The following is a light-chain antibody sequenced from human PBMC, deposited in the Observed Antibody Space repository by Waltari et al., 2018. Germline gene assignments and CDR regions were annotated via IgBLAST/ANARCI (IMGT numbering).Light chain of an antibody. CDR1: SPSSGSTS. Sequence: QSVLTQSPAAPGTPAQGVAFPCPGSSPSSGSTSSAWYQKLPGTAPKPLIYTNTQLPSGVHDRFSGSKSGTSASLAISGLQSEDEAEYFCAAWDDSLTGYVFGTGTKVTVL. CDR3: AAWDDSLTGYV. V-gene: IGLV1-44*01. CDR2: TNT. J-gene: IGLJ1*01.